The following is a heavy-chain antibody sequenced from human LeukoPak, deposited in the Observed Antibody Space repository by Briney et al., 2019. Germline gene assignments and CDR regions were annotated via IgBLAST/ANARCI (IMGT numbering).Heavy chain of an antibody. D-gene: IGHD3-16*01. CDR3: ARIGGITYFDY. J-gene: IGHJ4*02. CDR1: GGYIGSYF. V-gene: IGHV4-4*07. Sequence: PSETLSLTCSVSGGYIGSYFWSWIRQPAGKELEYIGRFYTSGSPNYNPSLKSRVTMSVDTSKNQFSLRLSSVSPAGTAVYYCARIGGITYFDYWGQGILVTVPS. CDR2: FYTSGSP.